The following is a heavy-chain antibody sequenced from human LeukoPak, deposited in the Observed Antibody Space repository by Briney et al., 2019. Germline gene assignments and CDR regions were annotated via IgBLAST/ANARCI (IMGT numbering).Heavy chain of an antibody. CDR2: IYYSGST. V-gene: IGHV4-61*08. D-gene: IGHD2-2*01. CDR3: ARTLLGYCSSTSCYSLGY. J-gene: IGHJ4*02. Sequence: SETLSLTCTVSGGSISSGGYYWSWIRQPPGKGLEWIGYIYYSGSTNYSPSLKSRVTISVDTSKNQFSLKLSSVTAADTAVYYCARTLLGYCSSTSCYSLGYWGQGTLVTVSS. CDR1: GGSISSGGYY.